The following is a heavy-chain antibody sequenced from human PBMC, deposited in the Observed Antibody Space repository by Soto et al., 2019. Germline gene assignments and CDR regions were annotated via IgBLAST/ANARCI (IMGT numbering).Heavy chain of an antibody. CDR1: GYSFTSYW. V-gene: IGHV5-51*01. CDR3: ARHVGPPGHGSGWYTWFDP. J-gene: IGHJ5*02. Sequence: PGESLKISCKGSGYSFTSYWIGWVRQMPGKGLEWMGIIYPGDSDTRYSPSFQGQVTISADKSISTAYLQWSSLKASDTAMYYCARHVGPPGHGSGWYTWFDPWGQGTLVTVSS. D-gene: IGHD6-19*01. CDR2: IYPGDSDT.